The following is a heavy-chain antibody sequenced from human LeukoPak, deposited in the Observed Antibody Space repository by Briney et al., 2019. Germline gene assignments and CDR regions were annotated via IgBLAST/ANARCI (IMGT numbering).Heavy chain of an antibody. CDR1: GFTFSSYW. CDR2: IKQDGSEK. D-gene: IGHD1-26*01. V-gene: IGHV3-7*01. J-gene: IGHJ4*02. CDR3: ARDKIVGATLLDY. Sequence: GGSLRLSCAASGFTFSSYWMSWVRQAPGKGLEWVANIKQDGSEKYYVDSVKGRFTISRDNAKNSLYLQMNSLRAEDTAVYCCARDKIVGATLLDYWGQGTLVTVSS.